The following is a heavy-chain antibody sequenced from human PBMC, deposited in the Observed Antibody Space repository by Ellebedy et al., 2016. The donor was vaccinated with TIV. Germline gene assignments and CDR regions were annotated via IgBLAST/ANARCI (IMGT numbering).Heavy chain of an antibody. CDR3: ARGHSGGYLASNSDY. J-gene: IGHJ4*02. CDR2: LSDGGGST. Sequence: GGSLRLXXVASGFTFSSYAMSWVRQAPGKGLEWVSSLSDGGGSTNYADSVKGRFTISRDNSKNTLYLQMDGLRAEDTAVYYCARGHSGGYLASNSDYWGQGTLVTVSS. V-gene: IGHV3-23*01. D-gene: IGHD3-22*01. CDR1: GFTFSSYA.